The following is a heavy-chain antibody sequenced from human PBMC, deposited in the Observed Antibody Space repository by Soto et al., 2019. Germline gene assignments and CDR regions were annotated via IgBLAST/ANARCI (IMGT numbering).Heavy chain of an antibody. CDR3: ARRRARGIYGSGSVFDY. J-gene: IGHJ4*02. V-gene: IGHV4-34*01. CDR2: INHSGST. CDR1: GGSFSGYY. Sequence: SETLSLTCAVYGGSFSGYYWSWIRQPPGKGLEWIGEINHSGSTNYNPSLKSRVTISVDTSKNQFSLKLSSVTAADTAVYYCARRRARGIYGSGSVFDYWGQGTLVTVSS. D-gene: IGHD3-10*01.